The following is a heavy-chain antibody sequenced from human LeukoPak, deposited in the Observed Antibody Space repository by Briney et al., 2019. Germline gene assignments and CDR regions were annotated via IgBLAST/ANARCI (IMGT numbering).Heavy chain of an antibody. J-gene: IGHJ4*02. CDR1: GFTFSSYA. CDR3: ARARFGAGEVYGDYVFDY. CDR2: ISYDGSNK. D-gene: IGHD4-17*01. Sequence: PGGSLRLSCAASGFTFSSYAMHWVRQAPGKGLEWVAVISYDGSNKYYADSVKGRFTISRDNSKNTLYLQMNSLRAGDTAVYYCARARFGAGEVYGDYVFDYWGQGTLVTVSS. V-gene: IGHV3-30-3*01.